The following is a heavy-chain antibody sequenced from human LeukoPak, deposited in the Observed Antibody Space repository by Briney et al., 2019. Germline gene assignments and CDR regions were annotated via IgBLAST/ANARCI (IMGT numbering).Heavy chain of an antibody. D-gene: IGHD2-2*01. CDR2: IYHSGST. V-gene: IGHV4-38-2*02. CDR3: ARGRPAAIAPFDY. Sequence: SSETLSLTCTVSGYSISSGYYWGWIRQPPGKGLEWIGSIYHSGSTYYNPSLKSRVTISVDTSKNQFSLKLSSVTAADTAVYYCARGRPAAIAPFDYWGQGNLVTVSS. CDR1: GYSISSGYY. J-gene: IGHJ4*02.